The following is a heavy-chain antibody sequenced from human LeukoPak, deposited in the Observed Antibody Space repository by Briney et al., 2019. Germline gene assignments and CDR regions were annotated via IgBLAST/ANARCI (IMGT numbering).Heavy chain of an antibody. CDR1: GDSVSSNSAA. V-gene: IGHV6-1*01. J-gene: IGHJ6*03. D-gene: IGHD3-9*01. CDR3: ARVRGILTGYDYYYMDV. Sequence: SQTLSLTCAISGDSVSSNSAAWNWIRQSPSRGLEWLGRTYYRSKWYNDYAVSVKSRITINPDTSKNQFSLQLNSVTPEDTAVYFCARVRGILTGYDYYYMDVWGKGTTVTVSS. CDR2: TYYRSKWYN.